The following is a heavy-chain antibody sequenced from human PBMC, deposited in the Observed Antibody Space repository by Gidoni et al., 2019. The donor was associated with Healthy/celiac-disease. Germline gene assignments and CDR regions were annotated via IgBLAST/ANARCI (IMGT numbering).Heavy chain of an antibody. D-gene: IGHD6-13*01. CDR2: IYYSGST. J-gene: IGHJ4*02. CDR3: ARQYSSSWDFDY. Sequence: QLQLQESGPGLVKPSETLSLTCTVSGGSISSSSYYWGWIRQPPGKGLEWIGSIYYSGSTYYNPSLKSRVTISVDTSKNQFSLKLSSVTAADTAVYYCARQYSSSWDFDYWGQGTLVTVSS. CDR1: GGSISSSSYY. V-gene: IGHV4-39*01.